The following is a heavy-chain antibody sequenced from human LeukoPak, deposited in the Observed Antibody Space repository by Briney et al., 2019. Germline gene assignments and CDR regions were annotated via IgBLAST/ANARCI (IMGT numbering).Heavy chain of an antibody. V-gene: IGHV4-30-4*01. CDR1: GGSISSGDYY. J-gene: IGHJ5*02. D-gene: IGHD3-22*01. CDR3: ARPYYYDSRIDP. Sequence: SQTLSLTCTVSGGSISSGDYYWSWIRQPPGKGLEWIGYTYYSGSTYYSPSLKNRVSISVDTSKNQFSLNLSSVTAADTAVYYCARPYYYDSRIDPWGQGTLVTVSS. CDR2: TYYSGST.